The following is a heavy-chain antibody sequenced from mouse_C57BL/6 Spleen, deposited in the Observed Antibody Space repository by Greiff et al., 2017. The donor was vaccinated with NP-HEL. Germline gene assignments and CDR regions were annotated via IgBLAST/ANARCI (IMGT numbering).Heavy chain of an antibody. Sequence: VQRVESGPELVKPGASVKISCKASGYAFSSSWMNWVKQRPGKGLEWIGRIYPGDGDTNYNGKFKGKATLTADKSSSTAYMQLSSLTSEDSAVYFCAAEGDYYYGSRNFDYWGQGTTLTVSS. V-gene: IGHV1-82*01. CDR3: AAEGDYYYGSRNFDY. CDR1: GYAFSSSW. CDR2: IYPGDGDT. J-gene: IGHJ2*01. D-gene: IGHD1-1*01.